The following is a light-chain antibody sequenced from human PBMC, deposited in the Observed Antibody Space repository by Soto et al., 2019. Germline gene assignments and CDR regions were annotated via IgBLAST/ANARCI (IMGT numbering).Light chain of an antibody. CDR1: QSVTRSY. Sequence: EIVLTQSLGTLSLSPGERATLSCRASQSVTRSYLAGYQQKPGQAPRLLIYDASSRATGIPDRFSGSGSGTDFTLTNSRLEPEDFAVYYCQPYENSPYTFGQGTKLEIK. CDR3: QPYENSPYT. J-gene: IGKJ2*01. V-gene: IGKV3-20*01. CDR2: DAS.